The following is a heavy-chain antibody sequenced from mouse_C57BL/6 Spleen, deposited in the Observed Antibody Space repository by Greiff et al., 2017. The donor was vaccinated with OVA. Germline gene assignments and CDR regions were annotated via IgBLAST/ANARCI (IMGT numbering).Heavy chain of an antibody. CDR2: IYPGSGST. Sequence: VQVVESGAELVKPGASVKMSCKASGYTFTSYWITWVKQRPGQGLEWIGDIYPGSGSTNYNEKFKSKATLTVDTSSSTAYMQLSSLTSEDSAVYYCAYYGSSYDWYFDVWGTGTTVTVSS. CDR3: AYYGSSYDWYFDV. J-gene: IGHJ1*03. D-gene: IGHD1-1*01. V-gene: IGHV1-55*01. CDR1: GYTFTSYW.